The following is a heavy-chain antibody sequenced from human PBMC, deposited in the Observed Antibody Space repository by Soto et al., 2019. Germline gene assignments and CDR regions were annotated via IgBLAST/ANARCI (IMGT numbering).Heavy chain of an antibody. J-gene: IGHJ6*03. CDR3: AGAEGRITIFGVVIDDHYYYMDV. V-gene: IGHV4-59*08. D-gene: IGHD3-3*01. CDR1: GGSISSYY. Sequence: SETLSLTCTVSGGSISSYYWSWIRQPPGKGLEWIGYIYYSGSTNYNPSLKSRVTISVDTSKNQFSLKLSSVTAADTAVYYCAGAEGRITIFGVVIDDHYYYMDVWGKGTTVTVSS. CDR2: IYYSGST.